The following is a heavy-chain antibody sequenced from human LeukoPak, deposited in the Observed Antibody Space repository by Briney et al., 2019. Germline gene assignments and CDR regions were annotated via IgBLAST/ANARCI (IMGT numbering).Heavy chain of an antibody. CDR3: VREAATDYYDSSGYYRQTEVFDA. D-gene: IGHD3-22*01. CDR2: VYYSGGT. J-gene: IGHJ3*01. V-gene: IGHV4-59*01. Sequence: PSETLSLTCTVSGGSISSYYWSWIRQPPGKGLEWIGYVYYSGGTNYNPSLKSRVTISVDTSKNQFSLKLRSVTAADTAVYYCVREAATDYYDSSGYYRQTEVFDAWGQGTMVTVSS. CDR1: GGSISSYY.